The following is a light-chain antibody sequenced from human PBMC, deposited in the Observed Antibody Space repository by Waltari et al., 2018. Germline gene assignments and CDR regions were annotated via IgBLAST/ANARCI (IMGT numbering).Light chain of an antibody. CDR2: DDR. CDR1: NIRSYR. V-gene: IGLV3-21*03. J-gene: IGLJ1*01. CDR3: QVWNGGNDHDFV. Sequence: SYVVTQSPSVSVAPGTTAKISCGGDNIRSYRVHAYQQKAGQAPVLVVYDDRDRPSGVPERFSGSNSGNTATLTISRVEAGDEADYYCQVWNGGNDHDFVFGSGT.